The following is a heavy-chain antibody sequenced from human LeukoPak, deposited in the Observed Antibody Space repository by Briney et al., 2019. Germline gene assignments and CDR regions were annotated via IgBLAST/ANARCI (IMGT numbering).Heavy chain of an antibody. CDR3: ARHEHKAVAGDT. Sequence: SETLSLTCTVSGGSISSSSYYWGWIRQPPGKGLEWIGSIYYSGSTFYSPSLESRVTISVDTSKNHFSLRLISVTAADTAMYYCARHEHKAVAGDTWGQGTLVTVSS. J-gene: IGHJ5*02. CDR2: IYYSGST. D-gene: IGHD6-19*01. CDR1: GGSISSSSYY. V-gene: IGHV4-39*01.